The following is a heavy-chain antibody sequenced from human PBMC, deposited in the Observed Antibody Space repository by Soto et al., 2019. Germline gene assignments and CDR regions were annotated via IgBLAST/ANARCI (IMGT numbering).Heavy chain of an antibody. CDR1: EFIFIIYE. J-gene: IGHJ4*02. CDR3: ARSSIASD. Sequence: AGGSLRPSGAASEFIFIIYEMNGVRLPPGKGLEWLSYISSTGYSKYYADSLEGRFTVSRDNVKNILYLQINGLRVEDTAVYYCARSSIASDWGQGTLVTVSS. D-gene: IGHD6-6*01. V-gene: IGHV3-48*03. CDR2: ISSTGYSK.